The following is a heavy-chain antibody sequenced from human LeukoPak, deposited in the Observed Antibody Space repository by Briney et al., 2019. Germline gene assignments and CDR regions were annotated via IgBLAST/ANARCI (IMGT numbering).Heavy chain of an antibody. CDR3: ARITFGGVMAFDY. CDR2: SYYSGST. D-gene: IGHD3-16*01. V-gene: IGHV4-59*08. J-gene: IGHJ4*02. Sequence: SETLTLTCTVSGGSISSYYWSWVRQPPGKGLEWIGYSYYSGSTNYNPSLKSRVTISVDTSKNQFSLKLCSVTAADTAVYYCARITFGGVMAFDYWGQGTLVTVSS. CDR1: GGSISSYY.